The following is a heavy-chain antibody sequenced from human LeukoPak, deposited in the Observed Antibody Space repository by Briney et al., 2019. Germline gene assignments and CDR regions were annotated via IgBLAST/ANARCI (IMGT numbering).Heavy chain of an antibody. CDR3: ARDRIVVVPAAMGGYYYYGMDV. V-gene: IGHV4-4*02. J-gene: IGHJ6*02. Sequence: PGGSLRLSCAASGFTFSSCAMSWVRQAPGKGLEWIGEINHSGSTNYNPSLKSRVTISVDTSKNQFSLKLSSVTAADTAVYYCARDRIVVVPAAMGGYYYYGMDVWGQGTTVTVSS. D-gene: IGHD2-2*01. CDR1: GFTFSSCA. CDR2: INHSGST.